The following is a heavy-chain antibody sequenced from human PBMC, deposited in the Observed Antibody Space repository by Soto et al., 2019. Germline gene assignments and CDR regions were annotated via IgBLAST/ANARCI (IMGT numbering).Heavy chain of an antibody. CDR2: ISGSGGST. CDR1: GFTFSSYA. J-gene: IGHJ3*02. Sequence: GGSLRLSCAASGFTFSSYAMSWVRQAPGKGLEWVSAISGSGGSTYYADSVKGRFTISRDNSKNTLYLQMNSLRAEDTAVYYCAKEGCSSTSCYTNHWGSAFDIWGQGTMVTVSS. CDR3: AKEGCSSTSCYTNHWGSAFDI. V-gene: IGHV3-23*01. D-gene: IGHD2-2*02.